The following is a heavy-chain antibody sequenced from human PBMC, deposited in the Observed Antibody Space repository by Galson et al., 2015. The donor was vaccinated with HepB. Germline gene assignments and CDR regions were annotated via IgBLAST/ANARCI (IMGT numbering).Heavy chain of an antibody. J-gene: IGHJ6*02. Sequence: SLRLSCAASGFTFSNAWMSWVRQAPGKGLEWVGRIKSKTDGGTTDYAAPVKGRFTISRDDSKNTLYLQMNSLKTEDTAVYYCTTFAYYDILTGYLRRRDGWGQGTTVTVSS. CDR3: TTFAYYDILTGYLRRRDG. CDR1: GFTFSNAW. D-gene: IGHD3-9*01. V-gene: IGHV3-15*01. CDR2: IKSKTDGGTT.